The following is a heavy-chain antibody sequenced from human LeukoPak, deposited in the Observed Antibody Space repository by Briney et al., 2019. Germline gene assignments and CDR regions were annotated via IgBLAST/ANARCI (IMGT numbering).Heavy chain of an antibody. CDR1: GFTFSSYA. CDR2: ISGSGGST. V-gene: IGHV3-23*01. CDR3: AKGSSNTIYYNWFDP. D-gene: IGHD4-4*01. Sequence: GGSLRLSCAASGFTFSSYAMSWVRQAPGKGLEWVSAISGSGGSTYYADSVKGRFTISRDNAKNSLYLQMNSLRAEDTALYYCAKGSSNTIYYNWFDPWGQGTLVTVSS. J-gene: IGHJ5*02.